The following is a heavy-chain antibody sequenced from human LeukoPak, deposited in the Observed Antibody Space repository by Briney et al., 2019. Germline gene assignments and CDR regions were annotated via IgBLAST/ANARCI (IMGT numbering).Heavy chain of an antibody. CDR2: ITWNSAIV. CDR1: GFIFDDYV. V-gene: IGHV3-9*01. CDR3: ATGGAATH. J-gene: IGHJ1*01. Sequence: PGGSLRLSCVASGFIFDDYVMYWVRQRPGKGLEWVSAITWNSAIVAYADSVKGRFTVSRDNSKNSLCLQLDSLTVEDTAFYYCATGGAATHWGRGTLVTVSS. D-gene: IGHD2-15*01.